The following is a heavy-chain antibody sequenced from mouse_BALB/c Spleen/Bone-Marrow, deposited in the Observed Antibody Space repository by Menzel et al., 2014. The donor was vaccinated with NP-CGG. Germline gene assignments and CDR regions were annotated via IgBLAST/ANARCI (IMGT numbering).Heavy chain of an antibody. Sequence: VQLQQSGPGLVQPSQSLSITCTVSGFSLTSYGVHWVRQSPGKGLEWLGVIWSGGSADYNAAFISRLSISKDNSKSQVFFKMNSLQANDISIYYCARNGGNYVDAMDYWGQGTSVTVSS. J-gene: IGHJ4*01. D-gene: IGHD2-1*01. CDR3: ARNGGNYVDAMDY. CDR2: IWSGGSA. CDR1: GFSLTSYG. V-gene: IGHV2-2*02.